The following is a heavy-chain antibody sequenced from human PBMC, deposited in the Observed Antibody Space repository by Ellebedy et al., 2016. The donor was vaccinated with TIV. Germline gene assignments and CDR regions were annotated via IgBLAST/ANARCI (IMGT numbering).Heavy chain of an antibody. J-gene: IGHJ4*02. Sequence: SETLSLTXTVSGGSISSNYWSWIRQPPGKGLELIGYVYYSGTTTYNPSLKSRVTMSIDTSKNQFSLKLSSVTAADTAVYYCARGRGGTPLDYWGQGTLVTVSS. CDR1: GGSISSNY. CDR3: ARGRGGTPLDY. CDR2: VYYSGTT. V-gene: IGHV4-59*12. D-gene: IGHD4-23*01.